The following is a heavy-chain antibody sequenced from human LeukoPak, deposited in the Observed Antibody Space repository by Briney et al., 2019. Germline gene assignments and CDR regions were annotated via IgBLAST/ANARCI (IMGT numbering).Heavy chain of an antibody. CDR1: GGTFSSYA. J-gene: IGHJ4*02. Sequence: GASVKVSCKASGGTFSSYAISWVRQASGQGLEWMGWMDPQSDNTGYAQNFQGRITLTRNTSISTAYMELSSLRSEDTAVYFCARAVAGYSDGSYYYFDSWGQGTLVTVSS. D-gene: IGHD5-24*01. CDR3: ARAVAGYSDGSYYYFDS. V-gene: IGHV1-8*02. CDR2: MDPQSDNT.